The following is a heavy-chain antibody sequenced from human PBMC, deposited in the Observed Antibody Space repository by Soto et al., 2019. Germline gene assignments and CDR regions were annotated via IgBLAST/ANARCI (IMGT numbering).Heavy chain of an antibody. CDR2: INAYNGNT. CDR3: ARDPVAGTYFDY. V-gene: IGHV1-18*01. CDR1: GYTFTTYG. D-gene: IGHD6-19*01. Sequence: QVQLVQSGAEVKKPGASVKVSCKASGYTFTTYGTSWVRQAPGQGLEWMGWINAYNGNTNYAQKLQGRVTMTTDTSTSTAYMQLRSLRSADTAVYYCARDPVAGTYFDYWGQGTLVTVSS. J-gene: IGHJ4*02.